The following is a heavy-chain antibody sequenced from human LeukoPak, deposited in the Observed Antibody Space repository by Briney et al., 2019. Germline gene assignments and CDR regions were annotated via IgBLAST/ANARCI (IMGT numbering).Heavy chain of an antibody. J-gene: IGHJ4*02. CDR2: IKEDGSEK. D-gene: IGHD1-7*01. V-gene: IGHV3-7*01. CDR3: ARSVNWNYGVFDY. Sequence: GGSLRLSCAASGFMFSSYWMSWVRQAPGKGLEWVADIKEDGSEKSYVDSVKGRSTISRDNAKNSLYLQMNSLRAEDTAVYYCARSVNWNYGVFDYWGQGTLVTVSS. CDR1: GFMFSSYW.